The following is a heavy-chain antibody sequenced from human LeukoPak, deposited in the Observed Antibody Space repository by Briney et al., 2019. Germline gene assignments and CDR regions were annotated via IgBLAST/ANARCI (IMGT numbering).Heavy chain of an antibody. Sequence: GGSLRLSCAVSGFTLSSHSMNWVRQAPGKGLEWVSSISSSGNYIYYADSVKGRFTISRDNAKNSLFLQMNSLRVEDTAVYYCARDLTSSSSPYYFDYRGQGTLVTVSS. CDR1: GFTLSSHS. CDR2: ISSSGNYI. CDR3: ARDLTSSSSPYYFDY. J-gene: IGHJ4*02. V-gene: IGHV3-21*01. D-gene: IGHD6-6*01.